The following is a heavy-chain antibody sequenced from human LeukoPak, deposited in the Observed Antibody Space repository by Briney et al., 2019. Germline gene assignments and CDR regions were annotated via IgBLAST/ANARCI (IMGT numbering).Heavy chain of an antibody. CDR2: ISSTSSTI. Sequence: GGSLRLSCAASGFTFNTYSMNWVRQAPGKGLEWVSYISSTSSTIYYADSVKGRFTISRDNAKNALYLQVNSLRDEDTAVYYCARDGYTTSWFPFEYWGQGTLVTVSS. D-gene: IGHD6-13*01. CDR1: GFTFNTYS. V-gene: IGHV3-48*02. CDR3: ARDGYTTSWFPFEY. J-gene: IGHJ4*02.